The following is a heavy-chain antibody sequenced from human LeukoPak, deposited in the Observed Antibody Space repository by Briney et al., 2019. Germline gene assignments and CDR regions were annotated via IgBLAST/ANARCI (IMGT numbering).Heavy chain of an antibody. CDR2: ISGNNEYI. D-gene: IGHD3-3*01. V-gene: IGHV3-21*01. CDR1: GFTFSSYA. Sequence: PGGSLRLSCAASGFTFSSYAMSWVRQAPGKGLEWVSSISGNNEYIFYAGSVKGRFTISRDNAKNSLYLQVNSLRVEDTAVYYCARSKYDFWSGYPAFYDYWGQGTLVTVSS. J-gene: IGHJ4*02. CDR3: ARSKYDFWSGYPAFYDY.